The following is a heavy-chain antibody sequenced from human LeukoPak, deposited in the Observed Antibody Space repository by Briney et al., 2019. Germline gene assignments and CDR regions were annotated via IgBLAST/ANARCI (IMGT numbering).Heavy chain of an antibody. J-gene: IGHJ5*02. CDR1: GGSISSYY. CDR3: ARLAGFSGWFDP. Sequence: SETLSLTCTVSGGSISSYYWSWIRQPPGKGLEWIGYIYYSGSTNYNPSLKSRVTISVDTSKNQFSLKLSSVTAADTAVYYCARLAGFSGWFDPWAREPWSPSPQ. D-gene: IGHD2-15*01. CDR2: IYYSGST. V-gene: IGHV4-59*08.